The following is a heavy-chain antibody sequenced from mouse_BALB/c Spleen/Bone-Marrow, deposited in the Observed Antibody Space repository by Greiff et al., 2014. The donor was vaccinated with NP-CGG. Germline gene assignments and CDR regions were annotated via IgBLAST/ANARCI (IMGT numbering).Heavy chain of an antibody. CDR2: INPSSGYT. V-gene: IGHV1-4*01. Sequence: VKLQESGAELARPGASVKMSCKASGYTFTSYTMHWVKQGPGQGLEWIGYINPSSGYTNYNQKFKDKATLTADKSSSTAYMQLSSLTSEDSAVYYCARWANWDGFAYWGQGTLVTVSA. CDR3: ARWANWDGFAY. J-gene: IGHJ3*01. CDR1: GYTFTSYT. D-gene: IGHD4-1*02.